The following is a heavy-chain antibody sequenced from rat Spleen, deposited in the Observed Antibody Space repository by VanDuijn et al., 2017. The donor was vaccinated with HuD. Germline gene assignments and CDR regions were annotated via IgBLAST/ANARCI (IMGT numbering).Heavy chain of an antibody. D-gene: IGHD1-10*01. V-gene: IGHV5-22*01. CDR1: GFTFSHYY. CDR2: ISYEGSST. CDR3: ARHIPPTSFVMDA. J-gene: IGHJ4*01. Sequence: EVQLVESGGGIVQPGRSLKLSCAAPGFTFSHYYMARVRPPPKQVLESVAPISYEGSSTYYGESVKGRFTISRDDAESTLYLQMNSLRYEETATYYCARHIPPTSFVMDAWGQGASVTVSS.